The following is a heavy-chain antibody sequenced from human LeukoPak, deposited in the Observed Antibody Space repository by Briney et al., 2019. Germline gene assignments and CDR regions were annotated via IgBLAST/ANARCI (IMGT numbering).Heavy chain of an antibody. V-gene: IGHV3-30*04. CDR1: GFTFSSYA. CDR3: ARSLGETTFDW. Sequence: QAGGSLRLSCAASGFTFSSYAMHWVRQAPGKGLEWVAVTSYDGSKKYYADFVKGRFTISGDNSKNVVYLQMDSLRAEDTAFYYCARSLGETTFDWWGQGTLVTVPS. CDR2: TSYDGSKK. D-gene: IGHD3-16*01. J-gene: IGHJ4*02.